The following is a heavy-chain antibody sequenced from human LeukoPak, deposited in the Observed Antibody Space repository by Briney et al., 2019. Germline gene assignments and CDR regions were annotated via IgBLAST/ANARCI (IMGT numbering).Heavy chain of an antibody. Sequence: GGSLRLSCVVSGFIFSNYAMTWVRQAPGKGLEWVSVISDSGGSTNYADSVKGRFIISRDNSRDTLYLQMNSLRAEDTAVYYCAPDLWGSDWSRDDWGQGTLVTVSS. CDR3: APDLWGSDWSRDD. J-gene: IGHJ4*02. CDR1: GFIFSNYA. V-gene: IGHV3-23*01. CDR2: ISDSGGST. D-gene: IGHD3-9*01.